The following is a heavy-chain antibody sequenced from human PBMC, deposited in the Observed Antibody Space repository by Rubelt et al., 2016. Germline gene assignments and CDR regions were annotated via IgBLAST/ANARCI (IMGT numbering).Heavy chain of an antibody. CDR1: GGSFSGYY. CDR2: IYYSGST. V-gene: IGHV4-34*01. CDR3: ARHSHNCSSTSCGLNWFDP. D-gene: IGHD2-2*01. J-gene: IGHJ5*02. Sequence: QVQLQQWGAGLLKPSETLSLTCAVYGGSFSGYYWSWIRQPPGKGLEWIGSIYYSGSTYYNPSLKSRVTISVDTSKTQFSLNLSSVTAADTAVYYCARHSHNCSSTSCGLNWFDPWGQGTLVTVSS.